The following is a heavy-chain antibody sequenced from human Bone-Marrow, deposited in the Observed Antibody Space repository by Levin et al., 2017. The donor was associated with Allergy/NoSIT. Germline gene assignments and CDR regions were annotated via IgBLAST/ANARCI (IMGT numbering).Heavy chain of an antibody. J-gene: IGHJ4*02. CDR1: GFPFSNYG. Sequence: GGSLRLSCAASGFPFSNYGMHWVRQAPGKGLEWVAFISYDGSNEYSADSVKGRFTISRDKSKNTLYLQMNSLSSEDTAVYYCAKDGGERWLQSYYFDYWGQGTLVTVSS. V-gene: IGHV3-30*18. CDR2: ISYDGSNE. CDR3: AKDGGERWLQSYYFDY. D-gene: IGHD5-24*01.